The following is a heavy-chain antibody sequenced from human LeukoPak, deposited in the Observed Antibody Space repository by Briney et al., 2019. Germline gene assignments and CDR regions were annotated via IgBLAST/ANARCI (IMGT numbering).Heavy chain of an antibody. CDR1: GDSIXSYY. D-gene: IGHD4-11*01. Sequence: PSETLSLTCTVSGDSIXSYYWSWIRQPPXXXXXXIGYIYYSGSTNYNPSLKSRVTISLDTSKNQFSLKLTSVTAADTAVYYCASLTTASAFDIWGQGTMVTVS. J-gene: IGHJ3*02. CDR3: ASLTTASAFDI. CDR2: IYYSGST. V-gene: IGHV4-59*08.